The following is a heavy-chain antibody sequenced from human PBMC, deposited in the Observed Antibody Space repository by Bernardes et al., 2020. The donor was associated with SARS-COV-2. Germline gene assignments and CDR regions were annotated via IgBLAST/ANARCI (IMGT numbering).Heavy chain of an antibody. V-gene: IGHV3-30*18. CDR3: AKEYCSSTSCYMGSYYFYYGMDV. CDR2: ISYDGSNK. J-gene: IGHJ6*02. CDR1: GFSFSDDG. Sequence: GGSLRLSCAASGFSFSDDGMHWVRQAPGKGLEWAAAISYDGSNKFYADSVKGRFTISRDNSKNTLYLELYSLRAEDTAVYYCAKEYCSSTSCYMGSYYFYYGMDVWGQGTPVTVSS. D-gene: IGHD2-2*02.